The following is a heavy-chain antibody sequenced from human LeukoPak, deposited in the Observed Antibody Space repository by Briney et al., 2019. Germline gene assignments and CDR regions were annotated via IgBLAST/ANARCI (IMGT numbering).Heavy chain of an antibody. CDR1: GFTFSNYA. J-gene: IGHJ4*02. V-gene: IGHV3-23*01. D-gene: IGHD1-26*01. Sequence: PGGSLSLSCAPSGFTFSNYAMSWVRQAPGKGLEWVSGISGSGGNTYYEDSEKGRFTISRDNSKNTLYLQMNSLRAEDTAVYYCANQTHLHSGSSLYFDYWGQGTLVTVSS. CDR3: ANQTHLHSGSSLYFDY. CDR2: ISGSGGNT.